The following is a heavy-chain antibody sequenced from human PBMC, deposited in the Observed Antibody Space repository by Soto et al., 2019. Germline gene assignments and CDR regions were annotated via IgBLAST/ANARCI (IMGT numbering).Heavy chain of an antibody. J-gene: IGHJ3*01. V-gene: IGHV3-23*01. CDR1: GFTFYNYA. Sequence: VQLLESGGGLVRPGGSLRLSCAASGFTFYNYAMNWVRQAPGKGLEWVSTISGGGDVTYYADSVKGRFTISRDNSRNTVYLQMNSLRAEDTAVYYCAKKGLGSLATYCTTGDCHYAFDVWGQGTLVTVSS. D-gene: IGHD2-8*01. CDR2: ISGGGDVT. CDR3: AKKGLGSLATYCTTGDCHYAFDV.